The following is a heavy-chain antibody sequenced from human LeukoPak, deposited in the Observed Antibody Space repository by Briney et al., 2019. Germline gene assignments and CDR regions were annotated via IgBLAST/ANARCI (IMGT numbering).Heavy chain of an antibody. V-gene: IGHV1-2*02. J-gene: IGHJ4*02. CDR3: ARDQATRSSSQFDY. CDR2: INPNSGGT. Sequence: GASVKVSCKASGYTFTNYYMHWVRQAPGHGLEWMGWINPNSGGTNYAQKFQGRVTMTRDTSISTAYMELSRLRSDDTAVYYCARDQATRSSSQFDYWGQGTLVTVSS. CDR1: GYTFTNYY. D-gene: IGHD6-13*01.